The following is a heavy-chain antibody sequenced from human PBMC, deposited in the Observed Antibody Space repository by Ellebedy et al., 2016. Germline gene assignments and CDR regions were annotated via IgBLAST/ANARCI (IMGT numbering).Heavy chain of an antibody. CDR1: GGSISSGAYY. J-gene: IGHJ4*02. CDR2: ISTTASSGGT. V-gene: IGHV4-61*02. Sequence: SETLSLTXTVSGGSISSGAYYWTWIRPPAGNSLEWIGCISTTASSGGTNYNPSLKSRVTMSVDTSKNHFSLKIDSVTAADTAVYYCATLTIPGGSDSWGQGILVTVSS. CDR3: ATLTIPGGSDS. D-gene: IGHD3-3*01.